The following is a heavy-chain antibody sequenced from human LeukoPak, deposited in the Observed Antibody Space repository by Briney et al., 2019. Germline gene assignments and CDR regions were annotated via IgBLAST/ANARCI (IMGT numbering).Heavy chain of an antibody. CDR2: IYYSGST. CDR1: GGSISSYY. V-gene: IGHV4-59*01. J-gene: IGHJ4*02. Sequence: SETLSLTCTVSGGSISSYYWSWIRQPPGKGLEWIGYIYYSGSTNYNPSLKSRVTISVDTSKNQFSLKLSSVTAADTAVYYCATVTGGEFDYWGQGTLVTVSS. D-gene: IGHD3-16*01. CDR3: ATVTGGEFDY.